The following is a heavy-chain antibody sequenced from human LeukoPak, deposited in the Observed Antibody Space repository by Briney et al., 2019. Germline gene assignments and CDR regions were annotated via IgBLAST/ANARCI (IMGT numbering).Heavy chain of an antibody. CDR3: AGGSNKDFLSGYSVDY. J-gene: IGHJ4*02. Sequence: SETLSLTCTVSGGSISSGGYYWSWIRQHPGKGLEWIGYIYYSGSTYYNPSLKSRVTISVDTSKNQFSLKLSSVAAADTAVYYCAGGSNKDFLSGYSVDYWGQGTLVTVSS. V-gene: IGHV4-31*03. D-gene: IGHD3-3*01. CDR2: IYYSGST. CDR1: GGSISSGGYY.